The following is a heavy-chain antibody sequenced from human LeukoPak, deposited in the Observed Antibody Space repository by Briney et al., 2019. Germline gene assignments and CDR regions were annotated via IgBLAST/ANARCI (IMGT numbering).Heavy chain of an antibody. CDR2: ISGSGAGT. J-gene: IGHJ4*02. CDR1: GFTFSTYA. Sequence: GSLRLSCAASGFTFSTYAMSWVRQAPGKGLEWVSVISGSGAGTYYADSVKGRFTISRDNSKNTLYLQMNSLKTDDTALYYCTTRRVDTGVVTGDFWGQGTLVTVSS. CDR3: TTRRVDTGVVTGDF. D-gene: IGHD2-21*02. V-gene: IGHV3-23*01.